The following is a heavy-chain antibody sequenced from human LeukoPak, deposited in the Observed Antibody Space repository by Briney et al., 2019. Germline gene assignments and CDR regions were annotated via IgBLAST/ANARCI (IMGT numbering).Heavy chain of an antibody. D-gene: IGHD3-3*01. CDR2: IRYDGSNK. CDR3: AKTYYDFWSGYRPFDP. J-gene: IGHJ5*02. CDR1: GFTFSSYG. Sequence: PAGSLRLSCAASGFTFSSYGMHWVRHAPGKGLEWVAFIRYDGSNKYYADSVKGRFTISRDNSKNTLYLQMNSLRAEDTALYYCAKTYYDFWSGYRPFDPWGQGTLVTVSS. V-gene: IGHV3-30*02.